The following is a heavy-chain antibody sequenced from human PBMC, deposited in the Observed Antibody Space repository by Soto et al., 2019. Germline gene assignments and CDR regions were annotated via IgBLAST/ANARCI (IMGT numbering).Heavy chain of an antibody. CDR2: IIPIFGTA. V-gene: IGHV1-69*13. D-gene: IGHD1-1*01. Sequence: ASVKVSCKASGGTFSSYAISWVRQAPGQGLEWMGGIIPIFGTANYAQKFQGRVTITADESTSTAYMELSSLRSEDTAVYYCASSTPLEMATTPIPPGMDVWGQGTTVTVSS. CDR3: ASSTPLEMATTPIPPGMDV. J-gene: IGHJ6*02. CDR1: GGTFSSYA.